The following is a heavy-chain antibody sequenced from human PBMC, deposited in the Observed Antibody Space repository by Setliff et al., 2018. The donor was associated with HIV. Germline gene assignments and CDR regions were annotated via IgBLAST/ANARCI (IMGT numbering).Heavy chain of an antibody. J-gene: IGHJ6*03. CDR3: AREVVVAGVHYYNMDV. CDR1: GYTFTTYA. D-gene: IGHD2-15*01. CDR2: INTNTGNP. V-gene: IGHV7-4-1*02. Sequence: RASVKVSCKASGYTFTTYAMNWVRQAPGQGLEWMGWINTNTGNPTYAQGFTGRFVFSLDTSVSTAYLQISSLKAEDTAVYYCAREVVVAGVHYYNMDVWGKGTTVTVSS.